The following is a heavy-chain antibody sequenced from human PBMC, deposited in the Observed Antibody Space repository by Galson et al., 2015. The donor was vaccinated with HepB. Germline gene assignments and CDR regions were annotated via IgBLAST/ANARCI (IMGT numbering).Heavy chain of an antibody. CDR3: AADDGSGSYFNYGMDV. CDR1: GYTLTELS. J-gene: IGHJ6*02. Sequence: SVKVSCKVSGYTLTELSMHWVRQAPGKGLEWMGGFGPEDGETIYAQKFQGRVTMTEDTSTDTAYMELSSLRSEDTAVYYCAADDGSGSYFNYGMDVWGQGTTVTVSS. CDR2: FGPEDGET. V-gene: IGHV1-24*01. D-gene: IGHD3-10*01.